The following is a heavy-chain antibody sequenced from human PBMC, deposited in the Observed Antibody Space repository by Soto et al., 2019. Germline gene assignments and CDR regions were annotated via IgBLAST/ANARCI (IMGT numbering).Heavy chain of an antibody. CDR1: GFTFSSYD. V-gene: IGHV3-13*01. D-gene: IGHD3-10*01. CDR2: IGTAGDT. J-gene: IGHJ6*03. CDR3: ARAGMVRGVALYYYYYMDV. Sequence: PGGSLRLSCAASGFTFSSYDMHWVRQATGKGLEWVSAIGTAGDTYYPGSVKGRFTISRENAKNSLYLQMNSLGAGDTAVYYCARAGMVRGVALYYYYYMDVWGKGTTVTVSS.